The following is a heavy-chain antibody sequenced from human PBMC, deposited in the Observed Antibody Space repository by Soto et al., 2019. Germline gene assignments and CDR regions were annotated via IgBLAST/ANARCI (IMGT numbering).Heavy chain of an antibody. Sequence: SETLSLTCTVSGGSISSSSYYWGWIRQPPGKGLEWIGSIYYSGSTYYNPSLKSRVTISVDTSKNQFSLKLSSVTAADTAVYYCARPIAAAGYYFDYWGQGTLVTVSS. J-gene: IGHJ4*02. V-gene: IGHV4-39*01. D-gene: IGHD6-13*01. CDR1: GGSISSSSYY. CDR3: ARPIAAAGYYFDY. CDR2: IYYSGST.